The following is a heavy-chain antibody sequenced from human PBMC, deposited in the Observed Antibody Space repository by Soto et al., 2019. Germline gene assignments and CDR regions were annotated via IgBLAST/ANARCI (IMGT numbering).Heavy chain of an antibody. CDR1: GDSFTGFW. D-gene: IGHD6-19*01. CDR2: IYPRDSDT. CDR3: ARQHPLDSRVWFT. V-gene: IGHV5-51*01. Sequence: ESLKISCKVSGDSFTGFWIGWVRQMPGKGLEWLGSIYPRDSDTRYSPSFQGQVTISADKSLSTAYLQWNSLQASDTAIYYCARQHPLDSRVWFTWGQGTLVS. J-gene: IGHJ4*02.